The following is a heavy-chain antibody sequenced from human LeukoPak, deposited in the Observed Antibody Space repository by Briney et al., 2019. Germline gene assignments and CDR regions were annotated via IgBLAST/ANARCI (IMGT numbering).Heavy chain of an antibody. D-gene: IGHD3-22*01. J-gene: IGHJ4*02. CDR2: ISAYNGNT. Sequence: ASVKVSCKASGYTFTSYGISWVRQAPGQGLEWMGWISAYNGNTNYAQKLQGRVTMTTDTSTSTAYMELGSLRSDDTAVYYCARASGDSSGYYYSRRPYYFDYWGQGTLVTVSS. CDR1: GYTFTSYG. CDR3: ARASGDSSGYYYSRRPYYFDY. V-gene: IGHV1-18*01.